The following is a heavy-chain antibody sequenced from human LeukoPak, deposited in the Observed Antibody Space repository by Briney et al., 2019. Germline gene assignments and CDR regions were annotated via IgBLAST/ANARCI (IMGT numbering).Heavy chain of an antibody. CDR2: IIPIFGTA. V-gene: IGHV1-69*13. CDR1: GGTFSSYA. D-gene: IGHD3-3*01. Sequence: SVKVSCKASGGTFSSYAISWVRQAPGQGLEWMGGIIPIFGTANYAQKFQGRVTITADESTSTAYMELSSLRSEDTAVYYCARGWADFWSGNPTVRYFDYWGQGTLVTVSS. CDR3: ARGWADFWSGNPTVRYFDY. J-gene: IGHJ4*02.